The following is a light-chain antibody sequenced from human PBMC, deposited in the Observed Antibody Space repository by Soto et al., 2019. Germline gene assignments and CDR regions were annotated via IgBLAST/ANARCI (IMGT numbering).Light chain of an antibody. V-gene: IGLV2-14*01. J-gene: IGLJ3*02. CDR1: SSDVGTYNY. Sequence: QSALTQPASVSGSPGQSITISCTGSSSDVGTYNYVSWYQQYPGTAPKLMIYDVTDRPSGVSDRFSGSKSGNTASLTISGLQAEDEADYYCTSCTGSTPRWVFGGGTKVTVL. CDR2: DVT. CDR3: TSCTGSTPRWV.